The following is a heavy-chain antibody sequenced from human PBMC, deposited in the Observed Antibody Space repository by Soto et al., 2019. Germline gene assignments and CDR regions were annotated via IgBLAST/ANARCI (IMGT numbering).Heavy chain of an antibody. CDR3: ARVEQQLASDELRYYYYYYMDV. V-gene: IGHV4-59*08. D-gene: IGHD6-13*01. CDR1: GDSISSYY. J-gene: IGHJ6*03. CDR2: IYYSGST. Sequence: SETLSLTCTVSGDSISSYYWSWIRQPPGKGLEWIGYIYYSGSTNYNPSLKSRVTISVDTSKNQFSLKLSSVTAADTAVYYCARVEQQLASDELRYYYYYYMDVWGKGTTVTVSS.